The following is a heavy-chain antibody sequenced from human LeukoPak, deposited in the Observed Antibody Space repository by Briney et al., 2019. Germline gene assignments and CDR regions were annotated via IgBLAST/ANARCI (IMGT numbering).Heavy chain of an antibody. CDR3: ARSRLHPIIFDY. J-gene: IGHJ4*02. CDR1: GGSISGYY. D-gene: IGHD5-24*01. V-gene: IGHV4-59*12. CDR2: INYSGST. Sequence: SETLSLTCTVSGGSISGYYWSWIRQPPGKGLEWIGYINYSGSTNYNPSLKSRVTISVDTSKTQFSLKLSSVTAADTAVYYCARSRLHPIIFDYWGQGTLVTVSS.